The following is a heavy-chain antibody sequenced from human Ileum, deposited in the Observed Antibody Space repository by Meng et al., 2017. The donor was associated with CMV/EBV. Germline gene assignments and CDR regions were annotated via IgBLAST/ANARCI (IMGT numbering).Heavy chain of an antibody. D-gene: IGHD1-20*01. CDR1: GGSISSSSYY. Sequence: RLQLQESGPGLVKPSETLSLTCIVSGGSISSSSYYWGWIRQPPGKGLEWIGNIYYSGNTYYNPSLKSPVTISVDTSKNQFSLKLTSVTAADTAVYYCARANRNNFDPFDYWGQGTLVTVSS. J-gene: IGHJ4*02. CDR3: ARANRNNFDPFDY. V-gene: IGHV4-39*06. CDR2: IYYSGNT.